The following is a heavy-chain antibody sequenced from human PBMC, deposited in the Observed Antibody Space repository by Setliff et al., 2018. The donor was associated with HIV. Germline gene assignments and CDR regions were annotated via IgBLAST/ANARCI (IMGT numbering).Heavy chain of an antibody. J-gene: IGHJ5*01. CDR1: GYTFTSYD. CDR3: ARDTGYYDSTVSPPYNWFDS. V-gene: IGHV1-46*01. Sequence: ASVKVSCKASGYTFTSYDINWVRQVPGQGLEWMGIVDPSGGSTHYAQKFEGRVTMTRDTSTSTFHMELSSLTSEDRAIYYCARDTGYYDSTVSPPYNWFDSWGQGTLVTVSS. D-gene: IGHD3-22*01. CDR2: VDPSGGST.